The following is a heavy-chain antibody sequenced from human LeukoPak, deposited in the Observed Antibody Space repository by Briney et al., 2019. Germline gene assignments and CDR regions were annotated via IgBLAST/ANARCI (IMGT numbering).Heavy chain of an antibody. CDR2: IRYDGGKT. CDR3: GKGPGYSVYDNLPHH. J-gene: IGHJ5*02. V-gene: IGHV3-30*02. CDR1: GFTFSNYG. Sequence: GGSLRLSCAASGFTFSNYGMYWIRQAPGKGLDWVTFIRYDGGKTYYADSVKGRFTISRDNSKNTLYLQMDSLRTDDTAVYYCGKGPGYSVYDNLPHHWGQGTLVTVSS. D-gene: IGHD5/OR15-5a*01.